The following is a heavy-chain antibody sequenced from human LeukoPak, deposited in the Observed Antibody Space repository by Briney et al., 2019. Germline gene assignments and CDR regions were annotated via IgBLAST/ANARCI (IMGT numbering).Heavy chain of an antibody. CDR2: MNPNSCNT. CDR3: ARAYYDYVWGSYRYSAFDI. Sequence: ASVKVSCKASGYTFTSYDINWVRQATGQGLEWMGCMNPNSCNTGYAQKFQGRVTITRNTSISTAYMALSSLRSEDTAVYYCARAYYDYVWGSYRYSAFDIWGQGTMVTVSS. D-gene: IGHD3-16*02. J-gene: IGHJ3*02. V-gene: IGHV1-8*03. CDR1: GYTFTSYD.